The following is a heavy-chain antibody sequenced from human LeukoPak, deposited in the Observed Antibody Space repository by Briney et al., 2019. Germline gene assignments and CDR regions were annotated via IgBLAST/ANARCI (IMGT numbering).Heavy chain of an antibody. CDR3: ARDYYGSGSYFGGFDY. D-gene: IGHD3-10*01. CDR1: GGSISSGSYY. V-gene: IGHV4-61*02. Sequence: SETLSLTRTVSGGSISSGSYYWSWIRQPAGKGLEWIGRIYTSGSTNYNPSLKSRVTISVDTSKNQFSLKLSSVTAADTAVYYCARDYYGSGSYFGGFDYWGQGTLVTVSS. CDR2: IYTSGST. J-gene: IGHJ4*02.